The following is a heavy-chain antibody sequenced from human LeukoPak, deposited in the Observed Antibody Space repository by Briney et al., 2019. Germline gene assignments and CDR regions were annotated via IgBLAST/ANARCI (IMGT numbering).Heavy chain of an antibody. J-gene: IGHJ6*03. CDR1: GYTFTSYD. CDR3: ASGIYSSGVAGTRNGYYYYYMDV. CDR2: MNPNSGNT. V-gene: IGHV1-8*03. D-gene: IGHD6-19*01. Sequence: ASVKVSCKASGYTFTSYDINWVRQATGQGLEWMGWMNPNSGNTGYAQKFQGRVTITRNTSISTAYMELSSLRSEDTAVYYCASGIYSSGVAGTRNGYYYYYMDVWGKGTTVTVSS.